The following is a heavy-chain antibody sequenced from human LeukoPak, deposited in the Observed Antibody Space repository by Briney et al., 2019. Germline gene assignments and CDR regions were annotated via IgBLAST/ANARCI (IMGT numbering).Heavy chain of an antibody. D-gene: IGHD2-2*01. V-gene: IGHV4-30-2*01. CDR1: GGSISSGGYY. CDR2: IYHSGST. CDR3: ARDEGVVVPAAIPFDAFDI. J-gene: IGHJ3*02. Sequence: SETLSLTCTVSGGSISSGGYYWSWIRQPPGKGLEWIGYIYHSGSTYYNPSLKSRVTISVDRSKNQFSLKLSSVTAADTAVYYCARDEGVVVPAAIPFDAFDIWGQGTMVTVSS.